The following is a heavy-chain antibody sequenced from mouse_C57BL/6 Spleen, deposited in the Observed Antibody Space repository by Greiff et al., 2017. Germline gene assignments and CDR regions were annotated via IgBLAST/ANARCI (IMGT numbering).Heavy chain of an antibody. Sequence: EVHLVESEGGLVQPGSSMKLSCTASGFTFSDYYMAWVRQVPEKGLEWVANINYDGSSTYYLDSLKSRFIISRDNAKNILYLQMSSLKSEDTATYYCARITTVVGPHWYVDVWGTGTTVTVSS. J-gene: IGHJ1*03. V-gene: IGHV5-16*01. CDR1: GFTFSDYY. D-gene: IGHD1-1*01. CDR2: INYDGSST. CDR3: ARITTVVGPHWYVDV.